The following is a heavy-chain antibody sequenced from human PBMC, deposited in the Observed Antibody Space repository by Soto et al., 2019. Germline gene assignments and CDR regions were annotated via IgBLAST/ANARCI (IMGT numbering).Heavy chain of an antibody. V-gene: IGHV1-69*13. CDR3: ARSGDCSSTSCSNSFYYYYGMDV. CDR2: IIPIFGTA. D-gene: IGHD2-2*01. J-gene: IGHJ6*02. Sequence: SVKVSCKASGGTFSSYAISWVRQAPGQGLEWMGGIIPIFGTANYAQKFQGRVTITADESTSTAYMELSSLRSEDTAVYYCARSGDCSSTSCSNSFYYYYGMDVWGQGTTVTVSS. CDR1: GGTFSSYA.